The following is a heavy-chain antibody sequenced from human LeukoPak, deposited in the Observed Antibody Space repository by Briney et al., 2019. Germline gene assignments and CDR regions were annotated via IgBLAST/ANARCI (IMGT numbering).Heavy chain of an antibody. CDR1: GYTFTSYG. D-gene: IGHD2-2*01. CDR3: ARVVVPAARGYDWFDP. Sequence: ASVKVSCKASGYTFTSYGISWVRQAPGQGLEWMGWISAYNGNTNYAQKLHGRVTMTTDTSTSTAYMELRSLRSDDTAVYYFARVVVPAARGYDWFDPWGQGTLVTVSS. J-gene: IGHJ5*02. V-gene: IGHV1-18*01. CDR2: ISAYNGNT.